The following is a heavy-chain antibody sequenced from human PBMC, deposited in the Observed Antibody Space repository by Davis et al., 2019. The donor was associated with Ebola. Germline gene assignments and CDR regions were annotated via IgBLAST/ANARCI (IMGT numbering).Heavy chain of an antibody. Sequence: PSETLSLTCTVSGGSISSYYWSWIRQPPGKGLEWIGYIYYSGSTKYNPSLKSRVTMSVDTSKKQFSLKLNSVTAADTAVYYCATGAYNNGYNAWWGQGTLVTVSS. CDR3: ATGAYNNGYNAW. CDR2: IYYSGST. V-gene: IGHV4-59*12. D-gene: IGHD6-19*01. CDR1: GGSISSYY. J-gene: IGHJ4*02.